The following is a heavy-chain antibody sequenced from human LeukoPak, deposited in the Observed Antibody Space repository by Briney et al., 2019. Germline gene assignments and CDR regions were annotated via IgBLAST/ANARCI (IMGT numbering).Heavy chain of an antibody. J-gene: IGHJ4*02. D-gene: IGHD5-18*01. CDR3: ARGRILGTAMVGY. Sequence: ASVKVSCKASGYTFTGYYMHWVRQAPGQGLEWMGWINPNSGGTNYAQKFRGRVTMTRDTSVSTVYMELSRLRSDDTAVYYCARGRILGTAMVGYWGQGTLVTVSS. CDR1: GYTFTGYY. CDR2: INPNSGGT. V-gene: IGHV1-2*02.